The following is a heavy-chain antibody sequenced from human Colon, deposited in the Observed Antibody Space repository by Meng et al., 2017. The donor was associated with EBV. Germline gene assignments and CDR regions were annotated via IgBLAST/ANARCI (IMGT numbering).Heavy chain of an antibody. V-gene: IGHV4-30-2*05. CDR1: GDSITNGGYT. J-gene: IGHJ4*02. CDR3: ARGELLWDY. Sequence: HLRLQESGSGLVRPSQPLALTCLFSGDSITNGGYTWSWVRQPPGKGLEWIGYIYHSGSSSYNPSLKSRVTISVDTSKNQFSLKLSSVIAADTAVYFCARGELLWDYWGQGTLVTVSS. CDR2: IYHSGSS. D-gene: IGHD2-2*01.